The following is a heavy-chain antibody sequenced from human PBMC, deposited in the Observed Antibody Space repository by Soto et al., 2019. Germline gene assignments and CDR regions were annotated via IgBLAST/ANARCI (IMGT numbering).Heavy chain of an antibody. CDR3: ARDLSRLDY. CDR1: GYTFSNYA. Sequence: QVHLVQSGAEVKKPGASVKVSCKASGYTFSNYAFSWVRHAPGQGLEWMGWIGTYNGITNYSQKFQDRVTLTTNTSTNTAYMELRNLRSEDTAVYYCARDLSRLDYWGQGTLVTVSS. J-gene: IGHJ4*02. V-gene: IGHV1-18*01. CDR2: IGTYNGIT. D-gene: IGHD6-19*01.